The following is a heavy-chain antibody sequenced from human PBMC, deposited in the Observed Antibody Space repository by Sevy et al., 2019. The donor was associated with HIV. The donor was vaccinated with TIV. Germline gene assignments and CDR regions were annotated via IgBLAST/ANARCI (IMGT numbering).Heavy chain of an antibody. CDR2: ITISGGTT. CDR3: AKDRVSGTYYTGDFDY. Sequence: GGSLRLSCAASGFTFSNYAMSWVRQAPGKGLEWVSVITISGGTTYYADSVKGRFTISRYSSKNTLYLQMNSLRAEDTAVYYCAKDRVSGTYYTGDFDYWGQGTLVTVSS. V-gene: IGHV3-23*01. D-gene: IGHD3-10*01. J-gene: IGHJ4*02. CDR1: GFTFSNYA.